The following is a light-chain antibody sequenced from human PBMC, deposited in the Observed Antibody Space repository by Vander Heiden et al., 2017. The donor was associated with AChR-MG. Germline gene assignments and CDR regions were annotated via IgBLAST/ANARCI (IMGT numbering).Light chain of an antibody. V-gene: IGKV3-15*01. J-gene: IGKJ1*01. Sequence: EIVMTQSPATLSVSPEERATLSCRASQSVGSDLAWYQQKPGQAPRLLVYGASTRATGIPVRFSGSESGTEFTLTISSLQSEDFAVYYCQQYNNWPLTFGQGTKVEIK. CDR2: GAS. CDR1: QSVGSD. CDR3: QQYNNWPLT.